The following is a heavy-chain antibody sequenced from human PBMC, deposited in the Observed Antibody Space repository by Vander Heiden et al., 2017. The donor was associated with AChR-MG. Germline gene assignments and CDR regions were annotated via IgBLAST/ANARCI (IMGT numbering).Heavy chain of an antibody. V-gene: IGHV1-3*01. Sequence: QVQLVQSGAELKNPGASVKLSCRAFGYTFNTYTIHWVRQAPGQRLEWMGWINPGNGDTKYLQKFQDRVTFTSDTAASTASMVLSRLRFDDTAVYYCARGFSSDRVHLQVWGHGTLVPVS. D-gene: IGHD6-19*01. CDR1: GYTFNTYT. J-gene: IGHJ1*01. CDR3: ARGFSSDRVHLQV. CDR2: INPGNGDT.